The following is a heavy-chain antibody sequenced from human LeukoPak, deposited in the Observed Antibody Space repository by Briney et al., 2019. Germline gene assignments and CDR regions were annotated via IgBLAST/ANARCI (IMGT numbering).Heavy chain of an antibody. Sequence: GASVKVSCKASGYTFTGYYMHWVRQAPGQGLEWMGWINPNSGGTNYAQKFRGWATMTRDTSISTAYMELSRLRSDDTAVYHCARGYDDILTGYGYWGQGTLVTVSS. J-gene: IGHJ4*02. CDR3: ARGYDDILTGYGY. CDR2: INPNSGGT. D-gene: IGHD3-9*01. V-gene: IGHV1-2*04. CDR1: GYTFTGYY.